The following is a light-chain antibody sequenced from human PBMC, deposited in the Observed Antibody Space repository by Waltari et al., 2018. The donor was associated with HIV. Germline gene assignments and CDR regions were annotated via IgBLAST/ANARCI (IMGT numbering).Light chain of an antibody. J-gene: IGLJ2*01. V-gene: IGLV2-14*03. CDR3: ASNRLDYTLI. Sequence: QSALTQPASVSGFLGQSINISCTGISTDSRFYQYVSWYKQYPGKIPRLIIFDINNRPSGVSDHVSGSRSGNSASLTFSGLQSGDEAHYYCASNRLDYTLIFGGGTKLTVL. CDR2: DIN. CDR1: STDSRFYQY.